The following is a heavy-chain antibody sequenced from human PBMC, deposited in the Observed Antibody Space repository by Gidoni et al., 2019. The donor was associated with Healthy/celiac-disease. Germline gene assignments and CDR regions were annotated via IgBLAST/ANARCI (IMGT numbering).Heavy chain of an antibody. Sequence: QVQLVESGGGVVQPGRSLRLSCAASGFTFSSVGMHWVRQAPGKGLEWVAVISYDGSNKYYADSVKGRFTISRDNSKNTLYLQMNSLRAEDTAVYYCAKQALYCSSTSCSFADYWGQGTLVTVSS. D-gene: IGHD2-2*01. CDR3: AKQALYCSSTSCSFADY. J-gene: IGHJ4*02. CDR2: ISYDGSNK. V-gene: IGHV3-30*18. CDR1: GFTFSSVG.